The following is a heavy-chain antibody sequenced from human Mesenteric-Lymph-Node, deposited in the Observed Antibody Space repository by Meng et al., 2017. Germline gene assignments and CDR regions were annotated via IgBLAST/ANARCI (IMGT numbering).Heavy chain of an antibody. J-gene: IGHJ4*02. V-gene: IGHV3-23*01. CDR2: ISDDGGDT. D-gene: IGHD1-1*01. CDR3: AKGRTIGRTTRYFDS. Sequence: GESLKISCAASGFTFSSCAMTWVRQAPGKGLEWVAVISDDGGDTFYADSIRGRFTISRDNSKNTSYLQMNSLRAVDTAVYYCAKGRTIGRTTRYFDSWGQGTLVTVSS. CDR1: GFTFSSCA.